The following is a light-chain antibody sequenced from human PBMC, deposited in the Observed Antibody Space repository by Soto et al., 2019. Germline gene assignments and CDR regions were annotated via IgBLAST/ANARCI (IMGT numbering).Light chain of an antibody. J-gene: IGLJ1*01. CDR1: SSDVGGYNY. CDR3: SSYTSSNTLPYV. CDR2: DVS. Sequence: QSALTQPASVSGSPGQSITISCTGTSSDVGGYNYVSWYQQHPGKAPKLMIYDVSNRPSGVSNRFSGSKSGNTASLIISGLQAEDEADYYCSSYTSSNTLPYVFGTGTKLTVL. V-gene: IGLV2-14*01.